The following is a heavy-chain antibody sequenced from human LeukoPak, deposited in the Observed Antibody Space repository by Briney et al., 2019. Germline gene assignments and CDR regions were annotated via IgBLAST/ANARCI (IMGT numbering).Heavy chain of an antibody. Sequence: SETLSLTCTVSGGSISSGSYYWSWIRQPAGKGLEWIGRIYTSGSTNYNPSLKSRVTISVDTSKNQFSLKLSSVTAADTAVYYCACHCSSTSCYAHYYYYMDVWGKGTTVTVPS. D-gene: IGHD2-2*01. J-gene: IGHJ6*03. CDR2: IYTSGST. V-gene: IGHV4-61*02. CDR1: GGSISSGSYY. CDR3: ACHCSSTSCYAHYYYYMDV.